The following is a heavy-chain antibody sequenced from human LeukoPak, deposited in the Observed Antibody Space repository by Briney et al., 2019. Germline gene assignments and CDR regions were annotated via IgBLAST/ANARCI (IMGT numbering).Heavy chain of an antibody. CDR3: ARELWFGELGIDY. J-gene: IGHJ4*02. CDR2: ISSSGSTI. V-gene: IGHV3-48*03. D-gene: IGHD3-10*01. Sequence: GGSLRLSCAASGFTFSSYEMNWVRQAPGKGLEWVSYISSSGSTIYYADSVKGRFTISRDNAKSSLYLQMNSLRAEDTAVYYCARELWFGELGIDYWGQGTLVTVSS. CDR1: GFTFSSYE.